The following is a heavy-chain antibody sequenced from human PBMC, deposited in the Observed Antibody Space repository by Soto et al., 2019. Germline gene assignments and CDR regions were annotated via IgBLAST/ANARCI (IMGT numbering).Heavy chain of an antibody. CDR1: GGSISSSSYY. CDR3: ARVTMVIRDSDHFGVDV. CDR2: IYYSGST. D-gene: IGHD4-17*01. V-gene: IGHV4-39*01. J-gene: IGHJ6*02. Sequence: TSETLSLTCTVSGGSISSSSYYWGWIRQPPGKGLEWIGSIYYSGSTYYNPSLKSRVTISVDTSKNQFSLKLSSVTAADTAVYYCARVTMVIRDSDHFGVDVWGHGTTVTVSS.